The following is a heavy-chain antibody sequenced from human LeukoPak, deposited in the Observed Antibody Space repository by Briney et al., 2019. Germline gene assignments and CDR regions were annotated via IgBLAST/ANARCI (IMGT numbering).Heavy chain of an antibody. CDR1: GGSISGGDYY. CDR2: IYYSGST. V-gene: IGHV4-30-4*01. Sequence: SETLSLTCTVSGGSISGGDYYWSWIRQPPGKGLEWIGYIYYSGSTYYNPSLRSQVTISVDTSKNQFSLKLSSVTAADTAVYYCARNYDYDNCSGGSCYSEAFDIWGQGTMVTVSS. CDR3: ARNYDYDNCSGGSCYSEAFDI. J-gene: IGHJ3*02. D-gene: IGHD2-15*01.